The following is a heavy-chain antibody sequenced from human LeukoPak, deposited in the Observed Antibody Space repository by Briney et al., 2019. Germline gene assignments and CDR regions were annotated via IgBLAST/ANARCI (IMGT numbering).Heavy chain of an antibody. J-gene: IGHJ4*02. CDR3: ATHQSLSAARPFDY. V-gene: IGHV1-2*02. CDR2: INPNSGGT. CDR1: GYTFTGYY. D-gene: IGHD6-6*01. Sequence: ASVKVSCRASGYTFTGYYMHWVRQAPGQGLEWMGWINPNSGGTNYAQKFQGRVTMTEDTSTDTAYMELSSLRSEDTAVYYCATHQSLSAARPFDYWGQGTLVTVSS.